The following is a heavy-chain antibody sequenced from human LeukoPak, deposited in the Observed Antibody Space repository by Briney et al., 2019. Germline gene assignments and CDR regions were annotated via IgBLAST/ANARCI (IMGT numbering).Heavy chain of an antibody. D-gene: IGHD3-10*01. CDR3: ARAFTMEGDDAFDI. CDR1: GFTFSSYT. V-gene: IGHV3-21*01. Sequence: GGSLRLSCAASGFTFSSYTMKWVRQAPGKGLEWVSSISSSSSYIYYADSVKGRFTISRDNAKNSLFLQMNSLRAEDTAVYYCARAFTMEGDDAFDIWGQGTMVTVSS. J-gene: IGHJ3*02. CDR2: ISSSSSYI.